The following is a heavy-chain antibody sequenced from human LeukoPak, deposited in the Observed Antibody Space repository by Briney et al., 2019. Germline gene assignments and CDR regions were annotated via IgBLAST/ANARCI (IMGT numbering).Heavy chain of an antibody. CDR3: ASSRGYTSGLWYYYMDV. Sequence: SETLSLTCAVSGGSFSGYYWSWIRQPPGTGLEWIAEINNSGTTNYNPSLKGRATISIDTSKNQFSLKLSSVTAADTAVYYCASSRGYTSGLWYYYMDVWGKGTTVTVSS. V-gene: IGHV4-34*01. J-gene: IGHJ6*03. D-gene: IGHD6-25*01. CDR2: INNSGTT. CDR1: GGSFSGYY.